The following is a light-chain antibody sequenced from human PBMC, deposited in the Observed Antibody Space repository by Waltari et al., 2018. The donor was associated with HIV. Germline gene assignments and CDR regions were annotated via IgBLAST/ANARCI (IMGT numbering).Light chain of an antibody. J-gene: IGKJ5*01. CDR2: GAS. Sequence: EIVMTQSPATLSVSPGERVTLSCRASQGVSSYLAWYQQKPDQAPRLLIYGASTRATVIPARFSGSGSGTDFTLTIGSLQSEDCAVYYCQQYYNWPPITFGQGTRLEIK. CDR1: QGVSSY. V-gene: IGKV3-15*01. CDR3: QQYYNWPPIT.